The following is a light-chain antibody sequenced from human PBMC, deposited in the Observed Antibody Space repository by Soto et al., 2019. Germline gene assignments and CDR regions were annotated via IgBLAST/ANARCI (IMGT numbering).Light chain of an antibody. CDR2: EVS. Sequence: QFVLTQPPSASGSPGQSGTISCTGTSSDIGAYNYVSWYQQHPGKAPKFMIYEVSKRPSGVPDRFSGSKSGNTASLTVSVLQAEDEADYYCSAYAGRYTFVFGTGTKVTVL. V-gene: IGLV2-8*01. CDR3: SAYAGRYTFV. CDR1: SSDIGAYNY. J-gene: IGLJ1*01.